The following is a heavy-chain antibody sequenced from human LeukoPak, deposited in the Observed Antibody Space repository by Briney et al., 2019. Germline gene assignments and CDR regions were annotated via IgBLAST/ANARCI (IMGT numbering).Heavy chain of an antibody. D-gene: IGHD1-26*01. Sequence: PSETLSLTCTVSGGSISSYYWSWIRQPPGKGLEWIGSIYYSGSIYYNPSLKSRVTISVDTSKNQLSLKLRSVTAADTAVYYCARERREQLLPPYTRLVTYFDYWGQGTLVTVSS. CDR1: GGSISSYY. V-gene: IGHV4-59*12. CDR3: ARERREQLLPPYTRLVTYFDY. CDR2: IYYSGSI. J-gene: IGHJ4*02.